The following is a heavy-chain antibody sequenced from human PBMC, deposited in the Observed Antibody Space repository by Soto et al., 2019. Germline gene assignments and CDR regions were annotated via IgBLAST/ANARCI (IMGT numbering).Heavy chain of an antibody. CDR1: VGYLKSGSYS. CDR3: ARDFAYFES. CDR2: VYHAGRT. J-gene: IGHJ4*02. V-gene: IGHV4-61*01. D-gene: IGHD3-3*01. Sequence: SGTLRLTCILYVGYLKSGSYSITWIRQPPGKGLEWIGYVYHAGRTSYNPSLKSRVSISMDTSKNQFSLNLDSVTAAATAVYFCARDFAYFESWGQGTRVTPPQ.